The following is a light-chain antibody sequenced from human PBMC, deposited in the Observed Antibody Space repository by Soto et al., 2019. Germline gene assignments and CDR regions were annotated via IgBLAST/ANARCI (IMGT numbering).Light chain of an antibody. V-gene: IGLV2-14*01. CDR1: SSDVGGYNY. CDR3: SSYTSSSTV. J-gene: IGLJ3*02. CDR2: EVS. Sequence: QSVLTQPASVSGSPGQSITISCNGTSSDVGGYNYVSWYQQHPGKAPKLMIYEVSNRPSGVSNRFSGSKSGNTASLTISGLQAEDEADYYCSSYTSSSTVFGGGTKLSVL.